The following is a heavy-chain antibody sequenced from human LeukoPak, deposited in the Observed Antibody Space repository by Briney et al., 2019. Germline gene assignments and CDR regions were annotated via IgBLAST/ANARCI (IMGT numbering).Heavy chain of an antibody. D-gene: IGHD6-19*01. J-gene: IGHJ3*02. V-gene: IGHV3-48*04. Sequence: GGSLRLSCAASGFTFSDYIINWVRQAPGEGLEWISYISSSGGTIYYADSVKGRFTISRDNTDNSLSLQMSSLRAEDTAVYYCARERRQWQPFDIWGQGTMVTVSS. CDR1: GFTFSDYI. CDR3: ARERRQWQPFDI. CDR2: ISSSGGTI.